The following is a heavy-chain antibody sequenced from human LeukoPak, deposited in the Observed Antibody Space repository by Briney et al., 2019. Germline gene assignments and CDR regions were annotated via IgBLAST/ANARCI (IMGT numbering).Heavy chain of an antibody. CDR2: IYTSGST. CDR3: AREWGHYHSSGYAHAFDI. Sequence: SETLSLTCTVSGGSISSGSYYWSWIRQPAGKGLEWIGCIYTSGSTNYNPSLKSRVTISVDTSKNQFSLKLSSVTAADTAVYYCAREWGHYHSSGYAHAFDIWGQRTMVTVSS. CDR1: GGSISSGSYY. V-gene: IGHV4-61*02. D-gene: IGHD3-22*01. J-gene: IGHJ3*02.